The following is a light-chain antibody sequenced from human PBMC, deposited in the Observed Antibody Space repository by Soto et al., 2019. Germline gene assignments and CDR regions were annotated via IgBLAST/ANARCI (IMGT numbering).Light chain of an antibody. J-gene: IGKJ5*01. CDR1: QSVLYSSNNKNY. V-gene: IGKV4-1*01. Sequence: DIVMTQSPDSLAVSLGERATINCKSSQSVLYSSNNKNYLAWYQQKPGQPPKLLIYWASTRESGVPDRFSGSGSGTEFTLTISSLQSEDFAVYYCQHYHGWPITFGQGTRLE. CDR3: QHYHGWPIT. CDR2: WAS.